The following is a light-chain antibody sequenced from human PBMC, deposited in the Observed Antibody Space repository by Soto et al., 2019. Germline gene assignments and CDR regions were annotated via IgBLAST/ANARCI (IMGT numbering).Light chain of an antibody. CDR1: QSVSGN. CDR3: QQYNNWPLT. CDR2: GAS. V-gene: IGKV3-15*01. Sequence: EIVMTQSPATLSVSPGERATLSCRASQSVSGNLAWYQQKPGQAPRLLIYGASTWATGIPARFSGSGSGTEFTLTLSSLQSEDFAVYYCQQYNNWPLTFGGGTKVEIK. J-gene: IGKJ4*01.